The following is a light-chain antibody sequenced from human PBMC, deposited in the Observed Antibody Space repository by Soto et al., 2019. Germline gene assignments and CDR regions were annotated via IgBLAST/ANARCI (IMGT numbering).Light chain of an antibody. CDR3: QHRRT. CDR2: DAS. Sequence: IVLTQSPATLSLSPGERATLSCRASQSISSQLAWYQQILGQAPRLLIYDASNRATGIPARFGGSGSGTDFTLTISSLESEDFAVYYCQHRRTFGGGTKVDIK. V-gene: IGKV3-11*01. J-gene: IGKJ4*01. CDR1: QSISSQ.